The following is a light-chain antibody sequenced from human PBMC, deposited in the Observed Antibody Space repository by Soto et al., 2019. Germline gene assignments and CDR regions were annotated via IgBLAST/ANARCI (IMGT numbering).Light chain of an antibody. V-gene: IGKV3-20*01. Sequence: EIVLTQSPGTLSLSPGERATLSCRASQSVSSNYLAWYHRKPGQAPRLLIYGASSRAIDIPNRFSGSGSGTDFTLTSTRLEPEDFAVYYCQQYGSAPPTFGPGTKVEI. CDR1: QSVSSNY. CDR3: QQYGSAPPT. J-gene: IGKJ1*01. CDR2: GAS.